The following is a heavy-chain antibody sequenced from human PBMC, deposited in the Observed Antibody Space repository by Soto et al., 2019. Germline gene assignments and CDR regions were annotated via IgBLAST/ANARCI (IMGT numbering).Heavy chain of an antibody. D-gene: IGHD1-26*01. CDR1: GFTFDSYD. V-gene: IGHV3-13*01. Sequence: EVQLVESGGGLVRPGGSLRLSCAASGFTFDSYDMHWVRQAAGKPLEWVSSIGTVGDTYYQDSVKGRFTFSRDNGKSSLSLQMNSLRVEDTAIYFCARGAPTGSFLFDYWDQGILVAVSS. CDR2: IGTVGDT. CDR3: ARGAPTGSFLFDY. J-gene: IGHJ4*02.